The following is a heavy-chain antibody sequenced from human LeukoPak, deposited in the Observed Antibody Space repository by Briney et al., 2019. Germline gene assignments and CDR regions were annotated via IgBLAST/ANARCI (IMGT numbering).Heavy chain of an antibody. J-gene: IGHJ4*02. CDR1: GYTFTGYY. D-gene: IGHD1-26*01. Sequence: ASVKVSCKASGYTFTGYYMHWVRQAPGQGLEWMGWINPNSGGTNCAQKFQGRVTMTRDTSISTAYMELSRLRSDDTAVYYCARGPEWELYFDYWGQGTLVTVSS. CDR2: INPNSGGT. V-gene: IGHV1-2*02. CDR3: ARGPEWELYFDY.